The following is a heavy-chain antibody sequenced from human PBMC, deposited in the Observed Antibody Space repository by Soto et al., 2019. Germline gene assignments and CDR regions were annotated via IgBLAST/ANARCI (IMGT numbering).Heavy chain of an antibody. Sequence: QVQLVQSGAEVKKPGASVKVSCKSSGYTFTSYGISWVRQAPGQGLEWMGWISAYNGNTNYAQKLQGRVTMTTGTSRSTACMELRSLRCVATSVYYCARTPRSRFGVVIIPGGNFGYWGQGTMVTVSA. D-gene: IGHD3-3*01. V-gene: IGHV1-18*01. CDR1: GYTFTSYG. CDR2: ISAYNGNT. CDR3: ARTPRSRFGVVIIPGGNFGY. J-gene: IGHJ4*02.